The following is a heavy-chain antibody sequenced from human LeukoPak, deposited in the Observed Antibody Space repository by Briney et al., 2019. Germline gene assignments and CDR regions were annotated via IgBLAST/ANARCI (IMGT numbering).Heavy chain of an antibody. CDR2: INWNGGST. V-gene: IGHV3-20*01. Sequence: GSLRLSCAASGFTFSSYSMNWVRQAPGKGLEWVSGINWNGGSTGYADSVKGRFTISRDNAKNSLYLQMNSLRAEDTALYHCARGGGNPYYYMDVWGKGTTVTVSS. CDR1: GFTFSSYS. CDR3: ARGGGNPYYYMDV. J-gene: IGHJ6*03. D-gene: IGHD4-23*01.